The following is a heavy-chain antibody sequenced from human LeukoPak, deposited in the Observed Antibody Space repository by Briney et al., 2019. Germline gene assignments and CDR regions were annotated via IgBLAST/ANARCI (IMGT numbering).Heavy chain of an antibody. D-gene: IGHD4-17*01. Sequence: GGSLRLSCAASGFTFSSNAMSWFRQPPGKGLEGFSAISGSGGSTYYADSVKGRFTISRDNSKNTLYLQMNSLRAEDTAVYYCAKDPTTVTTVWGQGTTVTVSS. CDR2: ISGSGGST. CDR1: GFTFSSNA. V-gene: IGHV3-23*01. J-gene: IGHJ6*02. CDR3: AKDPTTVTTV.